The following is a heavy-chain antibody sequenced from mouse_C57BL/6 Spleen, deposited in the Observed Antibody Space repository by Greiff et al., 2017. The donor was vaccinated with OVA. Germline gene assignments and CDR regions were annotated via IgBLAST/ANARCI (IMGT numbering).Heavy chain of an antibody. CDR2: INPNNGGT. CDR1: GYTFTDYN. Sequence: EVHLVESGPELVKPGASVKMSCKASGYTFTDYNMHWVKQSHGKSLEWIGYINPNNGGTSYNQKFKGKATLTVNKSSSTAYMELRSLTSEDSAVYYCARNGDVAWFAYWGQGTLVTVSA. J-gene: IGHJ3*01. D-gene: IGHD4-1*01. CDR3: ARNGDVAWFAY. V-gene: IGHV1-22*01.